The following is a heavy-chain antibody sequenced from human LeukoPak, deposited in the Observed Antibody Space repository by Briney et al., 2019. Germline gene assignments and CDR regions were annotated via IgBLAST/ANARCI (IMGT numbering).Heavy chain of an antibody. J-gene: IGHJ3*02. D-gene: IGHD4-17*01. V-gene: IGHV4-59*11. CDR1: DDSFSSHY. CDR3: ARDQTTVTKGFDI. Sequence: SETLSLTCTVSDDSFSSHYWTWIRQPPGKGLEWIGYISYSGSTNYNPSLKSRVTISVDTSKNRFSLKLSSVTAADTAVYHCARDQTTVTKGFDIWGQGTMVTVSS. CDR2: ISYSGST.